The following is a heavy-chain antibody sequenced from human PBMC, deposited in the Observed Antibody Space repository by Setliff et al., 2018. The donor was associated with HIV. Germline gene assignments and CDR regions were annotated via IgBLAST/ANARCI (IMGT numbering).Heavy chain of an antibody. J-gene: IGHJ6*03. D-gene: IGHD3-22*01. CDR3: ARARTPYYYDSSAYYFNYYYMDV. Sequence: SETLSLTCTVSGGSISSSYWSWIRQPPGKGLEWIGYIYYSGSANYNPSLKGRVTISVDTSKNQFSLKLSSVTAADTAVYYCARARTPYYYDSSAYYFNYYYMDVWGKGTTVTVSS. CDR1: GGSISSSY. V-gene: IGHV4-59*01. CDR2: IYYSGSA.